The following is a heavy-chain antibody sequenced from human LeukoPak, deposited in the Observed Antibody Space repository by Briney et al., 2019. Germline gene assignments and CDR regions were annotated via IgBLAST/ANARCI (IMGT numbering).Heavy chain of an antibody. CDR3: AREGYCSSTSCYPDY. D-gene: IGHD2-2*01. V-gene: IGHV4-39*07. Sequence: SETLSLTCNVSDGSYYWGWIRQPPGQGLEWIGSIYYSGSTYYNPSLKSRVTISLDTSRNQFSLKLSSVTAADTAVYYCAREGYCSSTSCYPDYWGQGTLVTVSS. J-gene: IGHJ4*02. CDR2: IYYSGST. CDR1: DGSYY.